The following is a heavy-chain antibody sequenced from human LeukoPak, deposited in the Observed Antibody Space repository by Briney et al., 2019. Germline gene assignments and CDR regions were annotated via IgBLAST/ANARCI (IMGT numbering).Heavy chain of an antibody. V-gene: IGHV3-48*03. CDR2: ISSTSGSTI. CDR1: GFTFSSYE. J-gene: IGHJ4*02. D-gene: IGHD2-2*01. CDR3: ARRYCSSTSCLLDY. Sequence: GGSLRLSCAASGFTFSSYEMNWVRQAPGKGLEWVSYISSTSGSTIYYADSVKGRFTVSRDNAKNSVYLQMNSLRAEDTAVYYCARRYCSSTSCLLDYWGQGTLVTVSS.